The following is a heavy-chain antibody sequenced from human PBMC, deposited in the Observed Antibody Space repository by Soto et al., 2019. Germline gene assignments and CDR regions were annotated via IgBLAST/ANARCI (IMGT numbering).Heavy chain of an antibody. V-gene: IGHV1-69*01. CDR1: GGTFSSYA. J-gene: IGHJ6*02. Sequence: QVQLVQSGDEVKKPGSSVKVSCKASGGTFSSYAISWVRQAPGQGLEWMGGIIPIFGTANYAQKFQGRVTITADESTSTAYMELGSLRSEDTAVYYCARGITMVRGVPYYGMDVWGQGTTVTVSS. CDR2: IIPIFGTA. D-gene: IGHD3-10*01. CDR3: ARGITMVRGVPYYGMDV.